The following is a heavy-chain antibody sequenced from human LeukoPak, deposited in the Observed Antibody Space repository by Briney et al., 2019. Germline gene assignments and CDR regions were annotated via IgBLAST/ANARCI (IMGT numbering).Heavy chain of an antibody. CDR3: ARDWYYYGSGSYWIDY. CDR2: ISSSSSYI. V-gene: IGHV3-21*01. Sequence: KSGGSLRLSCAASGFTFSSYSMNWVRQAPGKGLEWVSSISSSSSYIYYADSVKGRLTISRDNAKNSLYLQMNSLRAEDTAVYYCARDWYYYGSGSYWIDYWRQGTLVTVSS. CDR1: GFTFSSYS. J-gene: IGHJ4*02. D-gene: IGHD3-10*01.